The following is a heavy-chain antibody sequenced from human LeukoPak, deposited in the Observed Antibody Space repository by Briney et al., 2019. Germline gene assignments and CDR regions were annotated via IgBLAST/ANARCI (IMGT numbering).Heavy chain of an antibody. CDR3: ALGEIQGLDY. Sequence: PSETLSLTCTVSGGSISSSSYYWGWIRQPPGKGLEWIGSIYYSGSTYYNPSLKSRVTISVDTSKNQFSLKLSSVTAADTAVYYCALGEIQGLDYWGQGTLVTVSS. D-gene: IGHD3-16*01. V-gene: IGHV4-39*01. CDR2: IYYSGST. J-gene: IGHJ4*02. CDR1: GGSISSSSYY.